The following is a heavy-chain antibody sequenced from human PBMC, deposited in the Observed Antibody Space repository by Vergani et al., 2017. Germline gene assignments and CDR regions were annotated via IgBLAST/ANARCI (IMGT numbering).Heavy chain of an antibody. CDR1: GYTFSNYY. V-gene: IGHV1-46*03. Sequence: QVQVVQSGAEVKKSGAPVKVSCKTSGYTFSNYYMHWVRQAPGQGLEWMGIINPSGGHTNYAQKFQGRVTMTRDTSTSTVYMELSSLRSEDTAIYYCARGDYGILTGYRYWGQGTLVTVSA. J-gene: IGHJ4*02. D-gene: IGHD3-9*01. CDR3: ARGDYGILTGYRY. CDR2: INPSGGHT.